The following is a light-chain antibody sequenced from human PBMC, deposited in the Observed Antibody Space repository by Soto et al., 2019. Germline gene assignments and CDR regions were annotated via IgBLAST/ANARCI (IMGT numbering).Light chain of an antibody. J-gene: IGKJ1*01. Sequence: DIQVTQSPPTLSASVGDRVTITSRASQTISTWMAWYQQKPGTAPKLLVYDASTLQSGVASRFSGSGWWTEFTLIISGLQPDDSATYYCPQYTNTNNPWMFGQGTKVDIK. CDR2: DAS. V-gene: IGKV1-5*01. CDR3: PQYTNTNNPWM. CDR1: QTISTW.